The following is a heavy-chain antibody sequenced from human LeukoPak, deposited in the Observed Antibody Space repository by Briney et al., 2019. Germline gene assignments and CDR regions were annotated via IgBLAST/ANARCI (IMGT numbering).Heavy chain of an antibody. V-gene: IGHV4-4*07. J-gene: IGHJ5*02. CDR2: IYTSGST. CDR1: GGSISSYY. D-gene: IGHD6-13*01. Sequence: PETLSLTCTVSGGSISSYYWSWIRQPAGKGLEWIGHIYTSGSTNYNPSLKSRVTMSVDTSKNQFSLKLSSVTAADTAVYYCARDSSSWYLGGDNWFDPWGQGTLVTVSS. CDR3: ARDSSSWYLGGDNWFDP.